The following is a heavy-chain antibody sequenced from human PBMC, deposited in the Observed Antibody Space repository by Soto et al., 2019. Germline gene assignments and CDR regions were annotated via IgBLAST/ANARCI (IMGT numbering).Heavy chain of an antibody. CDR3: AGDNQYSGYDFVSRFDY. D-gene: IGHD5-12*01. CDR2: IYYRGST. V-gene: IGHV4-61*01. J-gene: IGHJ4*02. Sequence: QVQLQESGPGLVKPSETLSLTCTVSGGSVSSGNYYWSWIRQSPGKGLEWIGYIYYRGSTNYNPSLNSRVTMSLDTSKNQFSLKVSSVTAADTAVYYCAGDNQYSGYDFVSRFDYWGQGTLVTVSS. CDR1: GGSVSSGNYY.